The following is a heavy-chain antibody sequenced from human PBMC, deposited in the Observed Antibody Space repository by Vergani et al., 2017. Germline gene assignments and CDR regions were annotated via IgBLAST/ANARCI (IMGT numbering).Heavy chain of an antibody. Sequence: EVQLVESGGGLVQPGRSLRLSCTASGFTFGDYAMSWVRQAPGKGLEWVSAISGSGGSTYYADSVKGRFTISRDNSKNTLYLQMNSLRAEDTAVYYCAKSPGPYYDSSGYYFDYWGQGTLVTVSS. V-gene: IGHV3-23*04. CDR3: AKSPGPYYDSSGYYFDY. CDR2: ISGSGGST. J-gene: IGHJ4*02. CDR1: GFTFGDYA. D-gene: IGHD3-22*01.